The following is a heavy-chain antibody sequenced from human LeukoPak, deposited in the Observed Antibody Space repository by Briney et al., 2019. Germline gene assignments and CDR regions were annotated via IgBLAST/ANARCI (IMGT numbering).Heavy chain of an antibody. D-gene: IGHD4-17*01. CDR2: IYPGDSDT. V-gene: IGHV5-51*01. CDR1: GYSFASYW. CDR3: ARLGGLRPEDNWFDP. J-gene: IGHJ5*02. Sequence: GESLKISCKGSGYSFASYWIGWVRQMPGKGLEWMGIIYPGDSDTRYSPSFQGQVTISADKSISTAYLQWSSLKASDTAMYYCARLGGLRPEDNWFDPWGQGTLVTVSS.